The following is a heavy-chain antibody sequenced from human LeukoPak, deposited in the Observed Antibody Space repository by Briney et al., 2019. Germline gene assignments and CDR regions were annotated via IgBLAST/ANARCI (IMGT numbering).Heavy chain of an antibody. D-gene: IGHD3-10*01. V-gene: IGHV1-69*13. CDR3: ARGNRIWFGGYYYYYYYMDV. CDR1: GGTFSSYA. Sequence: SVKVSCKASGGTFSSYAISWVRQAPGQGLEWMGGIIPIFGTANYAQKFQGRVTITADESTSTAYMELSSLRSEDTAVYYCARGNRIWFGGYYYYYYYMDVWGKGTTVTISS. CDR2: IIPIFGTA. J-gene: IGHJ6*03.